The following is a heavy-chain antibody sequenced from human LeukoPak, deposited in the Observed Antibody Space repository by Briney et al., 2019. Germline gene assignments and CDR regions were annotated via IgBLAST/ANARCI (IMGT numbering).Heavy chain of an antibody. V-gene: IGHV3-23*01. CDR3: ARGPSMVRGVIGY. CDR2: ISGSGGST. CDR1: GFTFSSYA. D-gene: IGHD3-10*01. J-gene: IGHJ4*02. Sequence: PGGSLRLSCAASGFTFSSYAMSWVRQAPGKGREWVSAISGSGGSTYYADSVKGRFTISRDNAKNSLYLQMNSLRAEDTAVYYCARGPSMVRGVIGYWGQGTLVTVSS.